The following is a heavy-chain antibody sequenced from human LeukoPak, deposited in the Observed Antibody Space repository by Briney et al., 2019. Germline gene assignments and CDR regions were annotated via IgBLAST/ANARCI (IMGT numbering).Heavy chain of an antibody. D-gene: IGHD5-12*01. J-gene: IGHJ3*02. V-gene: IGHV3-30*02. CDR3: AKDGYSGIYS. Sequence: SVKGRFTISRDNSKNTLYLQMNNLRTEDRAVYYCAKDGYSGIYSWGPGTMVTVSS.